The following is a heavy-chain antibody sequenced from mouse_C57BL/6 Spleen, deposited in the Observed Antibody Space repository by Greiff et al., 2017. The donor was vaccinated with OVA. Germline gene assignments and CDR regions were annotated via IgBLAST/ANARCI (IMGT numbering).Heavy chain of an antibody. CDR3: ARRGSSGYEGFAY. D-gene: IGHD3-2*02. CDR2: INPNNGGT. Sequence: EVQLQQSGPELVKPGASVKISCKASGYTFTDYYMNWVKQSHGKSLEWIGDINPNNGGTSYNQKFKGKATLTVDKSSSTAYMELRSLTSEDSAVYDCARRGSSGYEGFAYWGQGTLVTVSA. J-gene: IGHJ3*01. V-gene: IGHV1-26*01. CDR1: GYTFTDYY.